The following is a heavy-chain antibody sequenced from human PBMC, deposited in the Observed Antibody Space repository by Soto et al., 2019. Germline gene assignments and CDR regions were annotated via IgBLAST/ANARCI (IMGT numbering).Heavy chain of an antibody. V-gene: IGHV1-69*13. CDR2: IIPIFGTA. CDR1: GGTFSSYA. CDR3: AEGGTYYYGMDV. J-gene: IGHJ6*02. Sequence: EASVKVSCKASGGTFSSYAISWVRQAPGQGLEWMGGIIPIFGTANYAQKFQGRVTITADESTSTAYMELSSPRSEDTAVYYCAEGGTYYYGMDVWGQGTTVTVSS. D-gene: IGHD1-26*01.